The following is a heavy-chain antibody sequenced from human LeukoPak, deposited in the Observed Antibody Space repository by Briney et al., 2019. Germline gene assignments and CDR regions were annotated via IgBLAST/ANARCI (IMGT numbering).Heavy chain of an antibody. V-gene: IGHV4-59*01. J-gene: IGHJ4*02. CDR1: GGSISSYY. CDR2: IYYSGST. CDR3: ARDGSPYYYDSSGYPSVIFDY. D-gene: IGHD3-22*01. Sequence: ASETLSLTCTVSGGSISSYYWSWIRQPPGKGLEWIGYIYYSGSTNYNPSLKGRVTISVDTSKNQFSLKLSSVTAADTAVYYCARDGSPYYYDSSGYPSVIFDYWGQGTLVTVSS.